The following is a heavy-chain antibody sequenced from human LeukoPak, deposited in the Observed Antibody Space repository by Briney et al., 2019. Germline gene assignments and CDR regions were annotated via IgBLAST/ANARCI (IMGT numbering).Heavy chain of an antibody. Sequence: SETLSLTCTVSGDSISAYFWSWIRQPPGKGLEWIGYIYTSGPTNYNPSLKSRVTMSSDTSKNQFSLKLDSVTAADTAVYYCARSRPAPKEFDHWGQGTLVTVSS. CDR1: GDSISAYF. CDR3: ARSRPAPKEFDH. CDR2: IYTSGPT. V-gene: IGHV4-4*09. D-gene: IGHD2-2*01. J-gene: IGHJ4*02.